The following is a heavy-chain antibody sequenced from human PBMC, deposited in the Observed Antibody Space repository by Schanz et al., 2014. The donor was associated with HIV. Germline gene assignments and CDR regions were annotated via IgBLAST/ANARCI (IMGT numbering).Heavy chain of an antibody. CDR2: IRNKANSYAT. CDR3: VRQYYDSGDHSFYWFFDV. J-gene: IGHJ2*01. D-gene: IGHD3-22*01. CDR1: GFTFSASA. Sequence: EVQQVLESGGGLVQPGESLKLSCAASGFTFSASAMHWVRQASGKGLEWIGRIRNKANSYATTFYGSVRGRFFISRSDSKNTTSLHLNSLKPEDTGIYYCVRQYYDSGDHSFYWFFDVWGRGTQVTVSP. V-gene: IGHV3-73*01.